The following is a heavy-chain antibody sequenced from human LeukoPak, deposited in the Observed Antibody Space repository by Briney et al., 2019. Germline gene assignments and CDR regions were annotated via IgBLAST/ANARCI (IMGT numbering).Heavy chain of an antibody. V-gene: IGHV4-4*07. D-gene: IGHD6-13*01. J-gene: IGHJ6*03. CDR1: GGSISSYY. CDR2: IYTSGST. CDR3: ARTTEAHSWRTRYYDYYMDV. Sequence: SATLSLTCTVSGGSISSYYWSWIRQPAGKGLEWIGRIYTSGSTNYNPSLQSRVTMSVDTSKNQFSLKLSSVTAADTAVYYCARTTEAHSWRTRYYDYYMDVWGKGTTVTVSS.